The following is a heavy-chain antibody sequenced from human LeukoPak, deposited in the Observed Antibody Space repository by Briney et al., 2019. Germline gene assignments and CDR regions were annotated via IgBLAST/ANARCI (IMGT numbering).Heavy chain of an antibody. V-gene: IGHV3-7*03. D-gene: IGHD3-22*01. Sequence: PGGSLRLSCAASGFTFRSYWTSWVRQAPGKGLEWVADINRYGSEKYYVDSVKGRFTISRDNAKNSLYLQMNSLRAEDTALYYCAKDIVPYYYDSSGLFDYWGQGTLVTVSS. CDR1: GFTFRSYW. CDR2: INRYGSEK. CDR3: AKDIVPYYYDSSGLFDY. J-gene: IGHJ4*02.